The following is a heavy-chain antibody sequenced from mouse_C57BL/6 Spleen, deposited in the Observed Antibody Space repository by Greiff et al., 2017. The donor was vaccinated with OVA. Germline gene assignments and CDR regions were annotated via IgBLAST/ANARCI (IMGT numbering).Heavy chain of an antibody. J-gene: IGHJ4*01. D-gene: IGHD1-1*01. CDR3: ARRFYGSSPYAMDY. CDR1: GYTFTSYW. Sequence: VQLQQPGAELVKPGASVKLSCKASGYTFTSYWMHWVKQRPGRGLEWIGRIDPNSGGTKYNEKFKSKATLNVDKPSSTAYMQLSSLTSEDSAVYYCARRFYGSSPYAMDYWGQGTSVTVSS. CDR2: IDPNSGGT. V-gene: IGHV1-72*01.